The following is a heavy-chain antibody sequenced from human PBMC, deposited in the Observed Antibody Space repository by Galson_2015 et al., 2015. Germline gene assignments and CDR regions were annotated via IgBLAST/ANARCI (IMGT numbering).Heavy chain of an antibody. CDR1: GFTFTSSA. V-gene: IGHV1-58*01. CDR3: AALTIFGVVGY. D-gene: IGHD3-3*01. J-gene: IGHJ4*02. Sequence: SVKVSCKASGFTFTSSAVQWVRQARGQRLEWIGWIAVDSGNTNYAQKFQERVTITRDMSTSIAYMELSSLRSEDTAVYYCAALTIFGVVGYWGQGTLVTVSS. CDR2: IAVDSGNT.